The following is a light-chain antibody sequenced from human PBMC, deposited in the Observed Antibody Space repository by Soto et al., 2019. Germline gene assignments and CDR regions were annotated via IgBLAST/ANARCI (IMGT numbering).Light chain of an antibody. V-gene: IGKV3-15*01. CDR3: QQYNKWRA. J-gene: IGKJ1*01. CDR1: QNVKSN. CDR2: GAS. Sequence: EIVMTQSPATLSVSPGERXXXSXRASQNVKSNLASYQQKPGQAPRLLIYGASTRATGIPARFSGGGSGTEFTLTISILQSEDFAVYYCQQYNKWRAFGQGTKVEIK.